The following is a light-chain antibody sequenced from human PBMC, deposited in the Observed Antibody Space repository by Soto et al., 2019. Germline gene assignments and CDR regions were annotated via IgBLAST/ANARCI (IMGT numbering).Light chain of an antibody. V-gene: IGLV2-14*01. CDR2: DVS. CDR3: SSYNSSSTSVV. CDR1: SSDVGGYNY. Sequence: QSALTQPASVSGSPGQSITISCTGTSSDVGGYNYVSWYQQHPGKAPKLMIYDVSNRPSGVSNRFSGSKSGNTASLTISGLQAEDEADYYCSSYNSSSTSVVFGGGTKLTVL. J-gene: IGLJ2*01.